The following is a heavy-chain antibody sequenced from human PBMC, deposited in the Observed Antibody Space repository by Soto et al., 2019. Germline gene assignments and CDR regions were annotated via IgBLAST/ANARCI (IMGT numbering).Heavy chain of an antibody. D-gene: IGHD2-15*01. CDR1: GFSFVKLA. Sequence: PGGYHRLSCAAAGFSFVKLAMSGVSKAPGEGLEWVSGISDNNIYTYYADSRECRITISTDNSKDILYLPMNSLRANDTAVYFCVIPADRQGRRIVFAVWGHGTLVPDSS. CDR2: ISDNNIYT. CDR3: VIPADRQGRRIVFAV. J-gene: IGHJ3*01. V-gene: IGHV3-23*01.